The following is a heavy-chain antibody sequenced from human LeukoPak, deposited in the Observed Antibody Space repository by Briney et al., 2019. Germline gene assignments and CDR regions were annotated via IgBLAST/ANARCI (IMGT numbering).Heavy chain of an antibody. J-gene: IGHJ5*02. V-gene: IGHV3-7*03. D-gene: IGHD6-19*01. CDR3: ARQERDSSGYWFDP. Sequence: GGSLRLSCAVSGFTFSSYWMNWVRQAPGKGLEWVASIRQDGGEKSYVDSVKGRFTISRDNSKNTLYLQMNSLRAEDTAVYYCARQERDSSGYWFDPWGQGTLVTVSS. CDR1: GFTFSSYW. CDR2: IRQDGGEK.